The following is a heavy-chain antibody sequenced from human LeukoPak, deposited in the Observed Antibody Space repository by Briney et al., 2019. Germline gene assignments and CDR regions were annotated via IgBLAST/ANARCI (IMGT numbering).Heavy chain of an antibody. Sequence: PSETLSLTCTVSGGSISSGSYYWSWIRQPAGKGLEWIGRIYTSGSTNYNPSLKSRVTISVDTSKNQFSLKLSSVTAADTAVYYCARFTAAGTHPDYWGQGTLVTVSS. J-gene: IGHJ4*02. V-gene: IGHV4-61*02. CDR1: GGSISSGSYY. D-gene: IGHD6-13*01. CDR2: IYTSGST. CDR3: ARFTAAGTHPDY.